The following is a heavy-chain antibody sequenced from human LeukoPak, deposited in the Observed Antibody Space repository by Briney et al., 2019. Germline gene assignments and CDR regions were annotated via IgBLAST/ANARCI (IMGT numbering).Heavy chain of an antibody. V-gene: IGHV1-46*01. CDR1: GYTFPSYY. Sequence: ASVKVSCKASGYTFPSYYMHWVRQAPGQGLEWMAIINPSGGSTTYAQKFQGRVTMTRDTSTSTVYMELSSLRSEDTAVYYCARATAAGRRVDYWGQGTLVTVSS. J-gene: IGHJ4*02. CDR3: ARATAAGRRVDY. CDR2: INPSGGST. D-gene: IGHD6-13*01.